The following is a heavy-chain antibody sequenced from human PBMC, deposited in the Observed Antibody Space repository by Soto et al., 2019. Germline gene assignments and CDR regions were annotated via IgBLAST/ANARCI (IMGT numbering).Heavy chain of an antibody. CDR1: GGTFSSYA. J-gene: IGHJ4*02. Sequence: SVKVSCKASGGTFSSYAISWVLQAPGQGLEWMGGIIPIFGTANYAQKFQGRVTITADKSTSTAYMELSSLRSEDTAVYYCARGRGIAGNFDYWGQGTLVTVSS. V-gene: IGHV1-69*06. CDR2: IIPIFGTA. CDR3: ARGRGIAGNFDY. D-gene: IGHD6-13*01.